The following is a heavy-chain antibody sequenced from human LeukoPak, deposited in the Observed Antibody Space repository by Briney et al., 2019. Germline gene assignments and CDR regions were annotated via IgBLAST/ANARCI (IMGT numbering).Heavy chain of an antibody. CDR1: GDSVSINSAA. D-gene: IGHD6-19*01. V-gene: IGHV6-1*01. CDR2: TYQRSKWYN. Sequence: KPSQTLSLTCAISGDSVSINSAAWKWIRQSPSRGLEWLGRTYQRSKWYNDYAVSVKSRITINPDISKNQFSLQLNSVTPEDTAVYYCARSPSPYSSGWYFDYWGQGTLVTVSS. CDR3: ARSPSPYSSGWYFDY. J-gene: IGHJ4*02.